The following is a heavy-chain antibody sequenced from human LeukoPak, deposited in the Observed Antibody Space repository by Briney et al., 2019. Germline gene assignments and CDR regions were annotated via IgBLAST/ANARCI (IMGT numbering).Heavy chain of an antibody. CDR2: IYCSGST. V-gene: IGHV4-59*01. CDR3: ARANWGSIDY. CDR1: GGSISSYY. D-gene: IGHD7-27*01. J-gene: IGHJ4*02. Sequence: PSETLSLTCTVSGGSISSYYWSWIRQPPGKGLEWIGYIYCSGSTNYNPSLKSRVSTSVDTSKNQFSLKLSSVTAADTAVYYCARANWGSIDYWGQGTLVTVSS.